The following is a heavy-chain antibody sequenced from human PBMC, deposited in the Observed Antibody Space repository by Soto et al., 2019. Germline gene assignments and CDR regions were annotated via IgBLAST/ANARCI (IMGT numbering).Heavy chain of an antibody. J-gene: IGHJ6*03. V-gene: IGHV3-23*01. CDR2: ISGSGDST. D-gene: IGHD3-3*01. CDR3: AKGENVQIFGVGIYYMDV. CDR1: GFTFSSYA. Sequence: PGGSLRLSCAASGFTFSSYAMSWVRQAPGKGLEWVSVISGSGDSTYHADSVKGRFTISRDISKNTLYLQMYTLRAEDTAVYYCAKGENVQIFGVGIYYMDVWGKRTTVTVSS.